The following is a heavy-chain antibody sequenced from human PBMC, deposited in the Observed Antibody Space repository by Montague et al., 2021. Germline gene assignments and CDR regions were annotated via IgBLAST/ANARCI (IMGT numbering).Heavy chain of an antibody. V-gene: IGHV4-34*01. J-gene: IGHJ6*04. CDR2: INYGGTT. CDR1: GGSFSGYF. CDR3: ARHKTGERGFDV. D-gene: IGHD1-26*01. Sequence: SETLSLTCAVSGGSFSGYFWSWVRQPPGRGLEWIGEINYGGTTSNPSLKGRITMSLDTSRNQFSLNLSSVTAADTAVYYCARHKTGERGFDVWGKGTTVTVSS.